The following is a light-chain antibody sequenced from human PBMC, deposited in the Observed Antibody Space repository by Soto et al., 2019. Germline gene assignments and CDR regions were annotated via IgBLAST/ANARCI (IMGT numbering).Light chain of an antibody. Sequence: QSAVTQPPSASGSPGQSVTISCTGTSSDVGGYNYVSWYQQHPGKAPKLMIYEVSKRPSGVPDRFSGSKSGNTASLTVSGLQAEDEADYYCSSYAGSNFVVFGGGTQLTVL. V-gene: IGLV2-8*01. CDR3: SSYAGSNFVV. CDR1: SSDVGGYNY. CDR2: EVS. J-gene: IGLJ2*01.